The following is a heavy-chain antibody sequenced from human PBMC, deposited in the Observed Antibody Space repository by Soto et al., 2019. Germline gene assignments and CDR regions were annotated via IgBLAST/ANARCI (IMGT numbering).Heavy chain of an antibody. D-gene: IGHD4-17*01. CDR3: AKDGGVTISFDY. J-gene: IGHJ4*02. Sequence: GGALRPSCAASGFTFSSYWMSWVRQAPGKGLEWVANIKQGGGGKYYADSVKGRFTISRDNSKNTLYLQMNSLRAQDTAVYYCAKDGGVTISFDYWGQVTLVTVSS. CDR2: IKQGGGGK. V-gene: IGHV3-7*03. CDR1: GFTFSSYW.